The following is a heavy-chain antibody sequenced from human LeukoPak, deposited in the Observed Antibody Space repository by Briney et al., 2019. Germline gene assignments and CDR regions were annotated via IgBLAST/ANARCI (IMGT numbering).Heavy chain of an antibody. CDR1: GFTFSSYA. CDR3: AKDFGVVIAHNWVDP. CDR2: ISGSGGTT. V-gene: IGHV3-23*01. Sequence: GGSLRLSCAASGFTFSSYAMSWVRQAPGKGLEWVSGISGSGGTTYYADSVKGRFTISRDNSKNTLYLQMNSLRAEDTAIYYCAKDFGVVIAHNWVDPWGRGTLVTVSS. J-gene: IGHJ5*02. D-gene: IGHD3-3*01.